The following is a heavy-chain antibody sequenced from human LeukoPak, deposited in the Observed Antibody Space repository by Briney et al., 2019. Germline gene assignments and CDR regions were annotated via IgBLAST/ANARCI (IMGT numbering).Heavy chain of an antibody. J-gene: IGHJ4*02. CDR2: IWYDGSNK. CDR1: GFTFSSYG. Sequence: AGGSLRLCCAASGFTFSSYGMHWVRQAPGKGLEWVAVIWYDGSNKYYPDSVKGRFTISRDNSKNTLYLQMNSLRAEDTAVYYCARESIVGANPYYFDYWGQGTLVTVSS. CDR3: ARESIVGANPYYFDY. D-gene: IGHD1-26*01. V-gene: IGHV3-33*01.